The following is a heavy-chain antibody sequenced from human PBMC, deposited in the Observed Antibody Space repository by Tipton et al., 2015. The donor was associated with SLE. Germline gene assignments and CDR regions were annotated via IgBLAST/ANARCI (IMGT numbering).Heavy chain of an antibody. J-gene: IGHJ6*02. D-gene: IGHD5-12*01. CDR1: GGSISSHY. CDR3: ARVPQSIVAWGYYGMDV. Sequence: TLSLTCTVSGGSISSHYWSWIRQPPGKGLEWIGYIYYSGSTNYNPSLKSRVTISVDTSKNQFSLKLSSVTAADTAVYYCARVPQSIVAWGYYGMDVWGQGTTVTVSS. CDR2: IYYSGST. V-gene: IGHV4-59*11.